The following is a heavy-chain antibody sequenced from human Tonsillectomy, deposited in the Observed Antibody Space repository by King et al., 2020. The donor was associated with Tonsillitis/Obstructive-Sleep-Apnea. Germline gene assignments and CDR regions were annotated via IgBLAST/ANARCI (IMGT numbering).Heavy chain of an antibody. CDR2: ISYDGSDK. CDR3: AREGPTIFGVVTDYFFDY. V-gene: IGHV3-30*04. CDR1: GFTFSHYS. J-gene: IGHJ4*02. D-gene: IGHD3-3*01. Sequence: VQLVESGGGVIQPWRSLRLSCAASGFTFSHYSMHWVRQAPGKGLEWAAVISYDGSDKYYADSVKGRFTISRDNSKNTLYLQMNSLRAEDTAVYYCAREGPTIFGVVTDYFFDYWGQGTLVTVSS.